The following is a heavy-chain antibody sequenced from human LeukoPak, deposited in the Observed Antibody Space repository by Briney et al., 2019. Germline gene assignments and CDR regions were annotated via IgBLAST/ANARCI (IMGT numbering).Heavy chain of an antibody. V-gene: IGHV1-2*02. CDR2: INPNSGGT. CDR1: GYTFSDYY. CDR3: ARDSTFGELPH. D-gene: IGHD3-10*01. J-gene: IGHJ4*02. Sequence: ASVKVSCKASGYTFSDYYMYWVRQAPGQGLEWMGWINPNSGGTNYAQKFQGRVTMTRDTSISTAYMELSGLSSDDTAVYYCARDSTFGELPHWGQGTLVAVSS.